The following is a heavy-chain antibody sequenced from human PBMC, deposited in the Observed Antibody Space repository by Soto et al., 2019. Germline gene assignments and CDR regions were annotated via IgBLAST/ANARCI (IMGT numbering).Heavy chain of an antibody. J-gene: IGHJ4*02. V-gene: IGHV3-7*01. CDR3: ARDSGNCRRSSYCFDC. Sequence: EVQLVESGGGLVQPGGSLSLSCAASGFSLGTHWMSWVRQAPGKGLEWVANIKQDGSEKYYVDSVEGRFTISRDNAKNSLYLQMNSLRAEYTALYYCARDSGNCRRSSYCFDCWGQGTLVTVSS. D-gene: IGHD3-10*01. CDR1: GFSLGTHW. CDR2: IKQDGSEK.